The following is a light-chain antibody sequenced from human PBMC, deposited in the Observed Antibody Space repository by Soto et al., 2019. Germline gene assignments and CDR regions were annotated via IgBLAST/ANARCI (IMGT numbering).Light chain of an antibody. J-gene: IGKJ3*01. CDR3: QQYDNRPFT. CDR2: AAS. V-gene: IGKV1-27*01. CDR1: QDIANF. Sequence: ILMTQSPSSLSAFFGDRVTITCRASQDIANFLAWYQQKPGKVPKLLIYAASTLQSGVPSRFSGSGSGTDFTFTISSLQPEDNATYYCQQYDNRPFTFGPGTKVDIK.